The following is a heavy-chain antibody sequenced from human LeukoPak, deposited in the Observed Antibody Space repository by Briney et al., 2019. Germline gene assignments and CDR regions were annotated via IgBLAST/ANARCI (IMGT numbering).Heavy chain of an antibody. Sequence: HPGGSLRLSCAASGFTFSTYAMSWVRQAPGQGLEWVSAISFSGTTTYYADSVKGRFTISRDNAKNSLYLQMNSLRDEDTAVYYCARDRPRPWYFDLWGRGSLVTVSS. CDR1: GFTFSTYA. V-gene: IGHV3-23*01. J-gene: IGHJ2*01. CDR2: ISFSGTTT. CDR3: ARDRPRPWYFDL.